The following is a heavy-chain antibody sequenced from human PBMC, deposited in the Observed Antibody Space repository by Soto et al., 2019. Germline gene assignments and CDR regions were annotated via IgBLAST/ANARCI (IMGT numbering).Heavy chain of an antibody. J-gene: IGHJ5*02. D-gene: IGHD3-10*01. CDR2: IIPIFGTA. CDR3: ASPNYYGSGRSPNWFDP. Sequence: ASVKVSCKASGGTFSSYAISWVRQAPGQGLEWMGGIIPIFGTANYAQKFQGRVTITADESTSTAYMELSSLRSEDTAVYYCASPNYYGSGRSPNWFDPWGQGTLVTVSS. CDR1: GGTFSSYA. V-gene: IGHV1-69*13.